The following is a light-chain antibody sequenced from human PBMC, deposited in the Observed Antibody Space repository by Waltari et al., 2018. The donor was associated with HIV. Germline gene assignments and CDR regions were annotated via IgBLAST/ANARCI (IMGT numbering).Light chain of an antibody. V-gene: IGKV3-20*01. CDR1: ESLSGDV. Sequence: ETESTPSLGTRSFSPGESDTFTCRASESLSGDVFAWHHQTPGQTPRLLIDGASTSATGIPDRFSGSGAGTDFTLTISRQEPEDFAVYYCQQYGSSPFFGGGTKVEIK. CDR2: GAS. CDR3: QQYGSSPF. J-gene: IGKJ4*01.